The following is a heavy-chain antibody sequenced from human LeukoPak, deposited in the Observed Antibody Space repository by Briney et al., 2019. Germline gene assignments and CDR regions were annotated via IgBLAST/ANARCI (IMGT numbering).Heavy chain of an antibody. J-gene: IGHJ3*02. D-gene: IGHD3-10*01. V-gene: IGHV1-2*02. Sequence: ASVKVSCKASGYTFTGYYMHWVRHAPGQGLEWMGWINPNSGDTNYAQKCQGMVTMTRDTYISTAYMELSRLRSDDTAVYYCARLGDMVRGAFDIWGQGTMVTVSS. CDR3: ARLGDMVRGAFDI. CDR1: GYTFTGYY. CDR2: INPNSGDT.